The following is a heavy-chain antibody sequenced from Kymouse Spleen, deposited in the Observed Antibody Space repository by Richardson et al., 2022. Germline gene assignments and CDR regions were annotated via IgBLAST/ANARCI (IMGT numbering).Heavy chain of an antibody. Sequence: QVQLQESGPGLVKPSGTLSLTCAVSGGSISSSNWWSWVRQPPGKGLEWIGEIYHSGSTNYNPSLKSRVTISVDKSKNQFSLKLSSVTAADTAVYYCARGDSSSWYDYYYYYGMDVWGQGTTVTVSS. D-gene: IGHD6-13*01. J-gene: IGHJ6*02. V-gene: IGHV4-4*02. CDR1: GGSISSSNW. CDR3: ARGDSSSWYDYYYYYGMDV. CDR2: IYHSGST.